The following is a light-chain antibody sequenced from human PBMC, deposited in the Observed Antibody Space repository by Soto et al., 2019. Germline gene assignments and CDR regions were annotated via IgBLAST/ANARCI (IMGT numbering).Light chain of an antibody. CDR3: QSYDSSLSVLYV. CDR1: SSNIGAGYE. J-gene: IGLJ1*01. CDR2: GNN. V-gene: IGLV1-40*01. Sequence: QSVLTQPPSVSGAPGQRVTISCTGSSSNIGAGYEVHWYQQLPGTAPKLLIYGNNNRPSGVPDRFSGSKSATSASLAITGLQAEDEVDYYCQSYDSSLSVLYVFGTGTKVTVL.